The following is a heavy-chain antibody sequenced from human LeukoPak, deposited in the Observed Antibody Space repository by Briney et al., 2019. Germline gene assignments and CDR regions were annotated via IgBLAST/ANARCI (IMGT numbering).Heavy chain of an antibody. V-gene: IGHV3-66*01. D-gene: IGHD6-13*01. CDR3: AREAGAGPFDC. Sequence: GGSLRLSCAASGFTVGNKYMTWVRQAPGEWLEWVSVIYSDGSTYYADSVKGRFTISRDNSKNTLYLQMNSLRVDDTALYYCAREAGAGPFDCWGPGTLVTVSS. CDR1: GFTVGNKY. J-gene: IGHJ4*02. CDR2: IYSDGST.